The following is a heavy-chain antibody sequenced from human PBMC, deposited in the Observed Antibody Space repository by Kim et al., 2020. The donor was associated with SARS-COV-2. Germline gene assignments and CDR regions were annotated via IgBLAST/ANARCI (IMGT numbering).Heavy chain of an antibody. Sequence: NYNPSLKRRVTISVDTSKNQFSLKLSSVTAADTAVYYCASTAALLIGFDYWGQGTLVTVSS. D-gene: IGHD6-6*01. V-gene: IGHV4-59*01. CDR3: ASTAALLIGFDY. J-gene: IGHJ4*02.